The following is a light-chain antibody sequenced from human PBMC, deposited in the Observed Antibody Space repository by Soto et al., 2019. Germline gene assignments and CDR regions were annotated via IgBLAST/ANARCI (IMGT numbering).Light chain of an antibody. CDR3: QQYNSYPWT. V-gene: IGKV1-5*01. CDR2: DAS. J-gene: IGKJ1*01. CDR1: QSISSW. Sequence: DIQMTQSPSTLSASVGDTVTITCRASQSISSWLAWYQQKPGKAPKLLIYDASSLESGVPSNFSGSGSGTEFTLTISSLQPEDFATYYCQQYNSYPWTFGQGTTGDIK.